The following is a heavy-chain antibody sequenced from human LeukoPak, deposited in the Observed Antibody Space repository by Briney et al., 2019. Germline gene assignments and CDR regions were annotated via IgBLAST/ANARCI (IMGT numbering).Heavy chain of an antibody. CDR3: ARSKAYYDGSGYANVC. Sequence: PSETLSLTCTVSGGSISSYYWSWIRQPAGKGLEWIGRIYSSGSTNYDPSLKSRVTMSVDTSKNQFSLKLSSVTAADTAVYYCARSKAYYDGSGYANVCWGQGTLVTVSS. J-gene: IGHJ4*02. CDR2: IYSSGST. D-gene: IGHD3-22*01. CDR1: GGSISSYY. V-gene: IGHV4-4*07.